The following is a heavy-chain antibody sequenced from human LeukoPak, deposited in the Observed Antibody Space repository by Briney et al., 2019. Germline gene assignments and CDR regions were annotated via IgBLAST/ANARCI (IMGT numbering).Heavy chain of an antibody. D-gene: IGHD2-15*01. CDR1: GFPFSSHA. CDR2: ISNGKT. Sequence: QSGGSLRLSCAASGFPFSSHAMSWVRQPPGKGLEWVAAISNGKTYYADSVRVRFAISRDDSTNTVYLHMNSLRDEDTALYHCVREAGYCAPVCVKTNWFDPWGQGTLVTVSS. CDR3: VREAGYCAPVCVKTNWFDP. V-gene: IGHV3-23*01. J-gene: IGHJ5*02.